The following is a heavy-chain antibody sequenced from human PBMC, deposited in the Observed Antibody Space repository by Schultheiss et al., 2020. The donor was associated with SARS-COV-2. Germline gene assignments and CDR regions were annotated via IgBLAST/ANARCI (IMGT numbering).Heavy chain of an antibody. CDR1: GGSISSYY. CDR2: IYTSGST. J-gene: IGHJ6*02. D-gene: IGHD4-23*01. CDR3: ARARTTLAPYYYYGMDV. V-gene: IGHV4-4*07. Sequence: SQTLSLTCTVSGGSISSYYWSWIRQPAGKGLEWIGRIYTSGSTNYNPSLKSRVTMSVDTSKNQFSLKLSSVTAADTAVYYCARARTTLAPYYYYGMDVWGQGTTVTVSS.